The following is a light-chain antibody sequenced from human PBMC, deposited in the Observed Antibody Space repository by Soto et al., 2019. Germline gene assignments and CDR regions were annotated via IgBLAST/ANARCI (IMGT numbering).Light chain of an antibody. CDR1: QSLLHKNKNTY. J-gene: IGKJ1*01. Sequence: DIVMTQSPISLLVTPGEAASISCRSSQSLLHKNKNTYFNWYLQKPGQSPQLLIYMTSKRASGVPDRFSGSGSGTYFTLRMSRVEAEDAGVYYCMQALETPRTFGQGTKVEIK. CDR3: MQALETPRT. V-gene: IGKV2-28*01. CDR2: MTS.